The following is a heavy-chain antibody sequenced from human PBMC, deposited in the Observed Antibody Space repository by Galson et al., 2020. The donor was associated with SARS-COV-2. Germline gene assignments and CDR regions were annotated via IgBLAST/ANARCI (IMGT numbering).Heavy chain of an antibody. CDR1: GFTFDDYD. J-gene: IGHJ5*02. Sequence: GGSLRLSCAASGFTFDDYDMHWVRQAPGKGLEWVAVISYDGSNKYYADSVKGRFTISRDNSKNTLYLQMNSLRAEDTAVYYCARDLGGYIDPWGQGTLVTVSS. CDR3: ARDLGGYIDP. V-gene: IGHV3-30*04. D-gene: IGHD5-18*01. CDR2: ISYDGSNK.